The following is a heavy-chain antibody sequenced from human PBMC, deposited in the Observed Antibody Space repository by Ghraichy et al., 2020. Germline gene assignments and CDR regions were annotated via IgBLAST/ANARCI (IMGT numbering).Heavy chain of an antibody. D-gene: IGHD6-13*01. CDR3: ARGRKSSQQLVPLPFDY. CDR2: IFYSGST. V-gene: IGHV4-39*01. Sequence: SETLSLTCTVSGGSISSSSYYWGWIRQPPGKGLEWIGNIFYSGSTYYNPSLKSRVTISVDTSKNQFSLKLSSVTAADTAVYYCARGRKSSQQLVPLPFDYWGQGTLVNVSS. J-gene: IGHJ4*02. CDR1: GGSISSSSYY.